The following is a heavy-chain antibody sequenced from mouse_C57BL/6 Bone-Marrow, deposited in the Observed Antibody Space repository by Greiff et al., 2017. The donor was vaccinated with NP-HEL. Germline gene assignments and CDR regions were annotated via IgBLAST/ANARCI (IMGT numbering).Heavy chain of an antibody. CDR1: GYTFTSYW. CDR3: ARDTGYAIDY. CDR2: LNPNNGGT. Sequence: VQLQQPGTELVKPGASVKLSCKASGYTFTSYWMHWLKQRPGQGLEWIGNLNPNNGGTNDNEKFKTKATLTVDKYSSTAYIQLSSLTSEDSAVYYCARDTGYAIDYWGQGTTLTVSS. V-gene: IGHV1-53*01. J-gene: IGHJ2*01. D-gene: IGHD3-2*02.